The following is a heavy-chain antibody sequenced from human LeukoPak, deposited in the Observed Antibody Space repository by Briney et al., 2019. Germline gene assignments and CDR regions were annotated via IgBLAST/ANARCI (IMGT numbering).Heavy chain of an antibody. D-gene: IGHD3-22*01. CDR1: GGSISSGGYY. V-gene: IGHV4-31*03. J-gene: IGHJ3*02. CDR3: ARDSSGYYRAFDI. Sequence: KSSETLSLTCTVSGGSISSGGYYWSWIRQHPGKGLEWIGYIYYSGSTYYNPSLKSRVTISVDTSKNQFSLKLSSVTAADTAVYYCARDSSGYYRAFDIWGQGTMVTVSS. CDR2: IYYSGST.